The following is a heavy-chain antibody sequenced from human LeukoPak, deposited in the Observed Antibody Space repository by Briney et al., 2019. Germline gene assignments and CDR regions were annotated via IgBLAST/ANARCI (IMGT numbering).Heavy chain of an antibody. CDR3: AKGLSIFGTVNWFDP. CDR1: GFTFSSYW. D-gene: IGHD3-10*02. Sequence: GGSLRLSCAASGFTFSSYWMSWVRQAPGKGLEWVANIKQDGSEKYYVDSVKGRFTISRDNAKNSLYLQMNSLRAEDTAVYYCAKGLSIFGTVNWFDPWGQGTLVTVSS. CDR2: IKQDGSEK. V-gene: IGHV3-7*01. J-gene: IGHJ5*02.